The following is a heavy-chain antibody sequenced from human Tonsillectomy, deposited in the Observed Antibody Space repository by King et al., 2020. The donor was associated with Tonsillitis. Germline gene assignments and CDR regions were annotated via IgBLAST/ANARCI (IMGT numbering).Heavy chain of an antibody. Sequence: QLVQSGGGLVQPGGSLRLSCAASGFTFSNYWMSWVRQAPGKGLEWVANIKQDGSEKYYVDSVKGRFTISRDNAKNSLYLQLISLRAEDTAVYYCARDGGIGAGYCSSTSCYGYFDLWGRGTLVTVSS. D-gene: IGHD2-2*01. V-gene: IGHV3-7*03. J-gene: IGHJ2*01. CDR3: ARDGGIGAGYCSSTSCYGYFDL. CDR1: GFTFSNYW. CDR2: IKQDGSEK.